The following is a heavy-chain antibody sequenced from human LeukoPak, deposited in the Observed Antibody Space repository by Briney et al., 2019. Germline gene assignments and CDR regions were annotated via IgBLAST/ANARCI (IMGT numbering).Heavy chain of an antibody. CDR2: ISASDGTT. V-gene: IGHV1-18*01. CDR1: GYSFSIYG. CDR3: ARCGAAVTTHFSH. Sequence: ASVQVSCKASGYSFSIYGITWARQAPGQGLEYLGWISASDGTTNYAQKVQDRVTMTTDTSTSTAYLELRSLRAEDTAVYYCARCGAAVTTHFSHWGQGTLVTVSS. D-gene: IGHD4-17*01. J-gene: IGHJ4*02.